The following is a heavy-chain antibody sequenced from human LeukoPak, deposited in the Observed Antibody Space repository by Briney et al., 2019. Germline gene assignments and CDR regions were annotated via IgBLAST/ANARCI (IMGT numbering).Heavy chain of an antibody. D-gene: IGHD4-17*01. Sequence: SETLSLTCAVYGGSFSGYYWSWIRQPPGKGLEWIGEINHSGSTNYNPSLKSRVTISVDTSKNQFSLKLSSVTAADTAVYHCARGTETTGYFDFWGPGTLVTVSS. V-gene: IGHV4-34*01. CDR2: INHSGST. CDR3: ARGTETTGYFDF. CDR1: GGSFSGYY. J-gene: IGHJ4*02.